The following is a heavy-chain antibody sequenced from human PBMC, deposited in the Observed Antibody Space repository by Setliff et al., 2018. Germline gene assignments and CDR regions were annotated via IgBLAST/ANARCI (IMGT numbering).Heavy chain of an antibody. CDR2: ISGYNGNT. CDR3: ARDVFPYHYEGAFDI. J-gene: IGHJ3*02. V-gene: IGHV1-18*01. CDR1: GYTSTNYG. Sequence: ASVKVSCKTSGYTSTNYGITWVRQAPGQGLEWLGWISGYNGNTNYAQKVQDRVTMATDTSTSTAYMELRSLRSEDTAVYYCARDVFPYHYEGAFDIWGQGTMVTVSS. D-gene: IGHD3-22*01.